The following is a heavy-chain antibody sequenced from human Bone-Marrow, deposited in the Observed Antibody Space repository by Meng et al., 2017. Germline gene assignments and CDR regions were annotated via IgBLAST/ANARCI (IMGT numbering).Heavy chain of an antibody. D-gene: IGHD4-17*01. CDR2: IYHSGST. Sequence: HGPVTGSGPSLVKPSGSLALTFVVAGGAISSSNWWSWVRQPPGKGLEWIGEIYHSGSTNYNPSLKSRVTISVDKSKNQFSLKLSSVIAADTAVYYCARRVSGSGLTTDWFDPWGQGTLVTVSS. J-gene: IGHJ5*02. CDR3: ARRVSGSGLTTDWFDP. CDR1: GGAISSSNW. V-gene: IGHV4-4*02.